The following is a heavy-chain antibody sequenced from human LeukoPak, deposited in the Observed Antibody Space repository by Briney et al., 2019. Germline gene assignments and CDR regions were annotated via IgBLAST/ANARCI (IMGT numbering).Heavy chain of an antibody. D-gene: IGHD3-22*01. CDR1: GFTFSSYG. CDR2: ISYDGSNK. CDR3: AKDKMDYYDSSGYYDWFDP. V-gene: IGHV3-30*18. J-gene: IGHJ5*02. Sequence: PGRSLRLSCAASGFTFSSYGMHWVRQAPGKGLEWVAVISYDGSNKYYADSVKGRFTISRDNSKNTLYLRMNSLRAEDTAVYYCAKDKMDYYDSSGYYDWFDPWGQGTLVTVSS.